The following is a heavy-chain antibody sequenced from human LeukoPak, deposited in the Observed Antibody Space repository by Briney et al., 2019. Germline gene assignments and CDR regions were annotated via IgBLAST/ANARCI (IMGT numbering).Heavy chain of an antibody. V-gene: IGHV3-23*01. CDR1: GFTFSSYA. CDR2: ISGSGGST. CDR3: AKGPPTNVAVPGTSFDY. Sequence: PGGSLRLSCAASGFTFSSYAMSWVRQAPGKGLEWVSAISGSGGSTYYADSVKGRFTISRDNSKSTLYLQMNSLKGEDTAVYYCAKGPPTNVAVPGTSFDYWGQGTLVTVSS. D-gene: IGHD6-19*01. J-gene: IGHJ4*02.